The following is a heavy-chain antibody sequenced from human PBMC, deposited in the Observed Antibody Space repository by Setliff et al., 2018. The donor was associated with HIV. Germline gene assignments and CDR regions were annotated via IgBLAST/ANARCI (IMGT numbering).Heavy chain of an antibody. Sequence: GESLKISCKGSGYTFTSYWIGWVRQMPGKGLEWMGIIYPGDSDTRYSPSFQGRVTISADKSISIAYLQWSSLQASDTAMYYCARRASKASLDYWGQGMLVTVSS. CDR1: GYTFTSYW. CDR2: IYPGDSDT. J-gene: IGHJ4*02. V-gene: IGHV5-51*01. CDR3: ARRASKASLDY.